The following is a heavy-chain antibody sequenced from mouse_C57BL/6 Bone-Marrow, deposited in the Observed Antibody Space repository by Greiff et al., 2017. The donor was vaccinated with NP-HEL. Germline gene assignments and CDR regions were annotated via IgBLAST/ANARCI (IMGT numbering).Heavy chain of an antibody. Sequence: QVQLQQPGAELVKPGASVKMSCKASGYTFTSYWITWVKQRPGQGLEWIGDIYPGSGSTNYNEKFKSKATLTVDTSSSPAYMQLSSLTSEDSAVYYCARTTMSTTRRGRYAMDYWGQGTSVTVSS. V-gene: IGHV1-55*01. D-gene: IGHD2-4*01. CDR2: IYPGSGST. CDR3: ARTTMSTTRRGRYAMDY. J-gene: IGHJ4*01. CDR1: GYTFTSYW.